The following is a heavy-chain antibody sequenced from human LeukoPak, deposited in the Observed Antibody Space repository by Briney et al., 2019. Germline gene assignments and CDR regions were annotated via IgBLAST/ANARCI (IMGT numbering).Heavy chain of an antibody. Sequence: PGGSLRLSCAASGFTFSSYSMNWVRQAPGKGLEWVSAISGSGGSTYYADSVKGRFTISRDNSKNTLYLQMNSLRAEDTAVYYCAKGPGGNTIFGVVPEPYYGMDVWGQGTTVTVSS. D-gene: IGHD3-3*01. CDR1: GFTFSSYS. CDR2: ISGSGGST. V-gene: IGHV3-23*01. CDR3: AKGPGGNTIFGVVPEPYYGMDV. J-gene: IGHJ6*02.